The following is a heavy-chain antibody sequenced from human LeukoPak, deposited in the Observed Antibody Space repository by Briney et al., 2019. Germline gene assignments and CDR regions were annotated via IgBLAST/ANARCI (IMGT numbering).Heavy chain of an antibody. CDR2: ISGSGGST. Sequence: GGSLRLSCAASRFTFSSYWMSWVRQAPGKGLEWVSAISGSGGSTYYADSVKGRFTISRDNSKNTLYLQMNSLSAEDTAVYYCARYRVVVITNKNYYFDYWGQGTLVTVSS. CDR1: RFTFSSYW. V-gene: IGHV3-23*01. D-gene: IGHD3-22*01. J-gene: IGHJ4*02. CDR3: ARYRVVVITNKNYYFDY.